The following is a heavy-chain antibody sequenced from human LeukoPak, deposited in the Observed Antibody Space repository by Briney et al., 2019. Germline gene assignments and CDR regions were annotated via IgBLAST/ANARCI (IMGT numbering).Heavy chain of an antibody. Sequence: GGSLRLSCAASGFTFSSYAMSWVRQAPGKGLEWVGFIRSKAYGGTTEYAASVKGRFTISRDGSKSIAYLQMNSLKTEDTAVYYCSGEVVGDIWGQGTMVTVSS. J-gene: IGHJ3*02. CDR1: GFTFSSYA. CDR3: SGEVVGDI. D-gene: IGHD2-15*01. V-gene: IGHV3-49*04. CDR2: IRSKAYGGTT.